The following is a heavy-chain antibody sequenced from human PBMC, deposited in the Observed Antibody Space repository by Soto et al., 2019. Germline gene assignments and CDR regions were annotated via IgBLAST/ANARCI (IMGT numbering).Heavy chain of an antibody. D-gene: IGHD3-3*01. Sequence: SETLSLTCTVSGGSISGYYWSWIRQPPGKGLEWIGYIYYSGETNYNPPLKSRVTISVDTSKNQFFLKLSSVTAADTAVYYCARHFSLFGVVDYYMDVWGKGTTVTVSS. CDR2: IYYSGET. CDR3: ARHFSLFGVVDYYMDV. V-gene: IGHV4-59*08. CDR1: GGSISGYY. J-gene: IGHJ6*03.